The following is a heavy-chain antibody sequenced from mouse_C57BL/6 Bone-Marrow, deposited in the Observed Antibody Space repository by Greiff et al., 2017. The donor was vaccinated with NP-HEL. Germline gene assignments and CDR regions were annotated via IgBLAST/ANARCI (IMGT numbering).Heavy chain of an antibody. J-gene: IGHJ1*03. V-gene: IGHV1-82*01. CDR1: GYAFSSSW. Sequence: VQLVESGPELVKPGASVKISCKASGYAFSSSWMNWVKQRPGKGLEWIGRIYPGDGDTNYNGKFKGKATLTADKSSSTAYMQLSSLTSEDSAVYFCARSNYYGSTHWYFDVWGTGTTVTVSS. CDR2: IYPGDGDT. D-gene: IGHD1-1*01. CDR3: ARSNYYGSTHWYFDV.